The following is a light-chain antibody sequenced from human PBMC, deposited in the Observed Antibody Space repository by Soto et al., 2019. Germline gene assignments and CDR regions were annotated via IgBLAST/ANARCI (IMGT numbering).Light chain of an antibody. CDR1: RSLDSGQ. Sequence: EIVCTQSPGTLSLSPVSRATLSGRASRSLDSGQLAWYQQKPGRAPRLLIHDAFMRATGIPARFSGSGSGTDFTLTIASLEPEDFAVYYCQQYGDSPRTFGQGTQVDIK. CDR2: DAF. J-gene: IGKJ5*01. V-gene: IGKV3-20*01. CDR3: QQYGDSPRT.